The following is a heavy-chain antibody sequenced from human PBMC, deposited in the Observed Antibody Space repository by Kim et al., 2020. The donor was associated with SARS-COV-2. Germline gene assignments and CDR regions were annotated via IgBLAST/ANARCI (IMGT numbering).Heavy chain of an antibody. CDR1: EYSLSEIS. Sequence: ASVKVSCKVSEYSLSEISMHWVRQAPGRGLEWMGGFQPEDAEIIYAQKFQGRVTMTEDTSTDTAYMERSRLRSEDSAVYYCVTESRDSSGYLVWGRGTLVTVSS. V-gene: IGHV1-24*01. CDR2: FQPEDAEI. J-gene: IGHJ4*02. D-gene: IGHD3-22*01. CDR3: VTESRDSSGYLV.